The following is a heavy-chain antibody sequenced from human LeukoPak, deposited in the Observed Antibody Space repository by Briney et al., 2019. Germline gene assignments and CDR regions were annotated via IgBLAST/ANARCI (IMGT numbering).Heavy chain of an antibody. J-gene: IGHJ5*02. D-gene: IGHD3-22*01. CDR3: AKVRYYYDSSGYYYH. Sequence: PGGSLRLSCAASGFTFSSYGMHWVRQAPGKGLEWVAVISYDGSNKYYADSVKGRFTISRDNSKNTLYLQMNSLRAEDTAVYYCAKVRYYYDSSGYYYHWGQGTLVTVSS. CDR1: GFTFSSYG. CDR2: ISYDGSNK. V-gene: IGHV3-30*18.